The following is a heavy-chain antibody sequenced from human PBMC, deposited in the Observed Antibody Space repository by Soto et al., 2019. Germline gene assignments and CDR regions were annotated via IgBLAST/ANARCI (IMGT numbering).Heavy chain of an antibody. D-gene: IGHD3-3*01. CDR2: IYYSGST. Sequence: NPSETLSLTCTVSGGSISSSSYYWGWIRQPPGKGLEWIGSIYYSGSTYYNPSLKSRVTISVDTSKNQFSLKLSSVTAADTAVYYCARSPGGYDFSVDYWGQGTLVTVSS. J-gene: IGHJ4*02. CDR3: ARSPGGYDFSVDY. CDR1: GGSISSSSYY. V-gene: IGHV4-39*01.